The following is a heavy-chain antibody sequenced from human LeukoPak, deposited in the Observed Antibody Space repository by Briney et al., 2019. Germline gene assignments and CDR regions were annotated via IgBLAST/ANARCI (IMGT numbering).Heavy chain of an antibody. J-gene: IGHJ6*02. Sequence: GGSLRLSCAASGFTFSSYAMHWVRQAPGKGLEWVAVISYDGSNKYYADSVKSRFTISRDNSKNTLYLQMNSLRAEDTAVYYCARDGVDQLLFYYGMDVWGQETTVTVSS. CDR1: GFTFSSYA. V-gene: IGHV3-30-3*01. D-gene: IGHD2-2*01. CDR2: ISYDGSNK. CDR3: ARDGVDQLLFYYGMDV.